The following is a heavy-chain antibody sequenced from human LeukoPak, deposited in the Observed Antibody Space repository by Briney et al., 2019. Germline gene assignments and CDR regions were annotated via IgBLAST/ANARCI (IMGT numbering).Heavy chain of an antibody. J-gene: IGHJ6*03. D-gene: IGHD3-16*01. CDR3: ARGRNWGDLARAINYYYYYMDV. Sequence: GASVKVSCKASGYTFTSYDINWVRQATGQGLEWMGWMNPNSGNTGYAQKFQGRFTITRNTSISTAYMELSSLRSEDTAVYYCARGRNWGDLARAINYYYYYMDVWGKGTTVTVSS. CDR2: MNPNSGNT. V-gene: IGHV1-8*03. CDR1: GYTFTSYD.